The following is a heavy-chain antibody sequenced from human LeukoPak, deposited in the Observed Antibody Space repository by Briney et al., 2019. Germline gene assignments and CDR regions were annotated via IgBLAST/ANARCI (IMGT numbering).Heavy chain of an antibody. CDR3: AKDWSCSSASCRFDY. V-gene: IGHV3-23*01. CDR1: GFTFSSYA. J-gene: IGHJ4*02. D-gene: IGHD2-2*01. Sequence: PGGSLRLSCVASGFTFSSYAMSWVRQAPGKGLEWVSGISGSGGNTYHADSVKGRFTISRDNSKNTLYLQMNSLRAEDTAVYYCAKDWSCSSASCRFDYWGQGTLVAVSS. CDR2: ISGSGGNT.